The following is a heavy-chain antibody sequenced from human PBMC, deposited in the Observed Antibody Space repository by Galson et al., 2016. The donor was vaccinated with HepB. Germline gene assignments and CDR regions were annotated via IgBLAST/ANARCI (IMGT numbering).Heavy chain of an antibody. J-gene: IGHJ4*02. V-gene: IGHV3-23*01. CDR2: ITGSGGT. Sequence: SLRLSCAASGFTFSSYGMSWVRQAPGKGLEWVSVITGSGGTYYADSVKGRFTISRDNSKNTLYLQMNSLRADDTAVYYCSKMPFYTPVIWGLPWDYWGQGTLVTVSS. D-gene: IGHD2-2*02. CDR3: SKMPFYTPVIWGLPWDY. CDR1: GFTFSSYG.